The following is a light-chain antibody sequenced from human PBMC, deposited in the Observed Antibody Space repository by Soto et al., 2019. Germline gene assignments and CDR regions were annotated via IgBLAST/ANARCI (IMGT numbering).Light chain of an antibody. CDR2: EGS. V-gene: IGLV2-23*01. CDR3: CAYVSSNTLL. Sequence: ALTQPASVSGSPGQSITISCTGTSSDVGGYDLVSWYQQHPGKAPKLIIYEGSKRPSGISNRFSGSKSGNTASLIISGLQGDDEGDYYCCAYVSSNTLLFGGGTKVTVL. J-gene: IGLJ3*02. CDR1: SSDVGGYDL.